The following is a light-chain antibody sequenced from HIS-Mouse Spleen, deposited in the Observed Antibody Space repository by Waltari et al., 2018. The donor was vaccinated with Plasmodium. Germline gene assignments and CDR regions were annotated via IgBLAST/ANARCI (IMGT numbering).Light chain of an antibody. V-gene: IGKV3-15*01. J-gene: IGKJ3*01. Sequence: EIVMTQSSATLSVSPAERATLSCRASQSVSSNLAWYQQKPGQAPRLLIYGASTRATGIPARFSGSGSGTEFTLTISSLQSEDFAVYYCQQYNNWSFTFGPGTKVDIK. CDR2: GAS. CDR3: QQYNNWSFT. CDR1: QSVSSN.